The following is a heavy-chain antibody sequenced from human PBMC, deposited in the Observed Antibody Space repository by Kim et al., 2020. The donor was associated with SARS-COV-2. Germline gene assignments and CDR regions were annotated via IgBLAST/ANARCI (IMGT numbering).Heavy chain of an antibody. J-gene: IGHJ2*01. D-gene: IGHD3-9*01. CDR3: AQMRTTTTRYCYFDF. V-gene: IGHV3-30*17. Sequence: ADPVKGRFTISRDKSRNTLYLQTNSLRLEATAVYYCAQMRTTTTRYCYFDFWGRGTLVTVSS.